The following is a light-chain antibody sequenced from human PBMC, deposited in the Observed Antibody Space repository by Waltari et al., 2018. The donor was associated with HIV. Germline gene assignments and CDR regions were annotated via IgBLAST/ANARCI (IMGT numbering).Light chain of an antibody. CDR1: RSAVGVYAY. CDR3: SSYTTSSTLVV. J-gene: IGLJ3*02. CDR2: EVS. Sequence: QSALTQPASVSGSPGQSLTLSCTGTRSAVGVYAYVSCYQKHPGNAPKLMIFEVSSRPSGVSSRFSGSKSGNTASLTISGLRAEDEADYYCSSYTTSSTLVVFGGGTRLTVL. V-gene: IGLV2-14*01.